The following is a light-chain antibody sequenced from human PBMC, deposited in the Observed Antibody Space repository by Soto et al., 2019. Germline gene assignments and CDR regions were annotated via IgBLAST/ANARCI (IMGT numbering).Light chain of an antibody. CDR1: QSVSSSY. Sequence: EIVLTQSPGTLSLSPGERATLSCRASQSVSSSYIAWFQQKPGQAPRLLICGASSRATGIPDRFSGSGSGTEFTPTISRLEPEDFAVYYCQQYGSSPYTFGQGTKLEIK. V-gene: IGKV3-20*01. CDR2: GAS. CDR3: QQYGSSPYT. J-gene: IGKJ2*01.